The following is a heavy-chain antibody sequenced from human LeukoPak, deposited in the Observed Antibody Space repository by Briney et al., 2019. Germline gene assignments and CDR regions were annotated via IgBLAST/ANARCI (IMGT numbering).Heavy chain of an antibody. D-gene: IGHD3-22*01. J-gene: IGHJ4*02. V-gene: IGHV1-18*01. CDR1: GYTFTNYG. CDR3: ARDETWRYYSGSSGSPGDY. Sequence: ASVKVSCKASGYTFTNYGINWVRQAPGQGLEWMGWISAYNGNTNYAQRLQGRVTMTTDASTSIAYMELRGLISDDTAVYYCARDETWRYYSGSSGSPGDYWGQGTLVTVSS. CDR2: ISAYNGNT.